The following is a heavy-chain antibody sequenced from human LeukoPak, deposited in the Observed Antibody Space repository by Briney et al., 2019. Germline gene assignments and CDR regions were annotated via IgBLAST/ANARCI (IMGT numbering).Heavy chain of an antibody. CDR3: ARGRLEAPHDAFGI. D-gene: IGHD1-1*01. Sequence: PGGSLRLSCAASGFTFSDYYMSWIRQAPGKGLEWVSYISSSGSTIYYADSVKGRFTISRDNAKNSLYLQMNSLRAEDTAVYYCARGRLEAPHDAFGIWGQGTMVTVSS. CDR2: ISSSGSTI. V-gene: IGHV3-11*01. CDR1: GFTFSDYY. J-gene: IGHJ3*02.